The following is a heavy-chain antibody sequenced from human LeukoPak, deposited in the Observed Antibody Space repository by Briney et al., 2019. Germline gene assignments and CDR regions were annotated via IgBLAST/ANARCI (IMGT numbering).Heavy chain of an antibody. CDR1: DDSISTYC. V-gene: IGHV4-59*01. CDR2: SYYSGST. J-gene: IGHJ4*02. Sequence: SETLSLTCTVSDDSISTYCWSWIRQAPGKGLEWIGYSYYSGSTSYNPSIKSRVTMSVDESKIQLPLKVNSVTAADTAVYFCARGEPVDYWGQGTLVTVSS. CDR3: ARGEPVDY. D-gene: IGHD1-14*01.